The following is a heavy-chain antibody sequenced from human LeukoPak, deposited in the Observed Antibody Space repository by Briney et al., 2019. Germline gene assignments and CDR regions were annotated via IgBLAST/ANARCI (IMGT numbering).Heavy chain of an antibody. J-gene: IGHJ1*01. V-gene: IGHV1-69*13. D-gene: IGHD2-2*01. Sequence: SVEVSCKASGGTFSSYAISWVRQAPGQGLEWMGGIIPIFGTANYAQKFQGRVTITAYESKSTAYMELSSLRSEETAVYYCARGRPAAIWGQGTLVTVSS. CDR2: IIPIFGTA. CDR1: GGTFSSYA. CDR3: ARGRPAAI.